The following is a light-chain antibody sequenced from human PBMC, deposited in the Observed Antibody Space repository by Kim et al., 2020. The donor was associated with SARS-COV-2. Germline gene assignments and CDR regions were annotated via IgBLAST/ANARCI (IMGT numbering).Light chain of an antibody. CDR1: GTRSGSLY. J-gene: IGLJ3*02. Sequence: GQRVTVSYSGLGTRSGSLYVFWDQRRPGQAPKLLNLTNNERPSGVPDRFSASKSGTSASLAISGLRSEDEADYYCAAWDDSLSGWVFGGGTQLTV. CDR2: TNN. CDR3: AAWDDSLSGWV. V-gene: IGLV1-47*01.